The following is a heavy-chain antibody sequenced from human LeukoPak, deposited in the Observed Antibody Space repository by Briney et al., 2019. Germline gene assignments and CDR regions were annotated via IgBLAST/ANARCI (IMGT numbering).Heavy chain of an antibody. D-gene: IGHD1-14*01. Sequence: GGSLRLSCAASGFTFSSYSMNWVRQAPGKGLEWVSSISSSSSYIYYADSVKGRFTISRDNAMNSLYLQMNSLRAEDTAVYYCARDLPRNYYGMDVWGQGTTVTVSS. J-gene: IGHJ6*02. CDR3: ARDLPRNYYGMDV. V-gene: IGHV3-21*01. CDR1: GFTFSSYS. CDR2: ISSSSSYI.